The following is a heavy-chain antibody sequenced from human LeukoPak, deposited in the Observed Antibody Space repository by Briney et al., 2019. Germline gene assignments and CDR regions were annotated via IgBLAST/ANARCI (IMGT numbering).Heavy chain of an antibody. CDR3: ARAYYYDSSGYEDAFDI. D-gene: IGHD3-22*01. V-gene: IGHV3-21*01. Sequence: GGSLRLSCAASGFTFSSYSMNWVRQAPGRGLECVSSISSSSSYIYYADSVKGRFTISRDNAKNSLYLQMNSLRAEDTAVYYCARAYYYDSSGYEDAFDIWGQGTMVTVSS. CDR2: ISSSSSYI. CDR1: GFTFSSYS. J-gene: IGHJ3*02.